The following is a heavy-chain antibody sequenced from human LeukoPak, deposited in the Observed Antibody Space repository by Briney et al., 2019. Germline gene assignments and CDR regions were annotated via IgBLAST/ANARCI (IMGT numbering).Heavy chain of an antibody. V-gene: IGHV4-59*01. CDR2: VHATGST. Sequence: PSVTLSLTCTVSDGSISSFYWSWIRQPPGKGLEFIGYVHATGSTSYSPSLRSRLTISVDRSNNQFSLKLTSVTAADTAVYYCARGSLYDSSLFFYADYFDYWGQGTLVTVSS. CDR3: ARGSLYDSSLFFYADYFDY. D-gene: IGHD3-22*01. J-gene: IGHJ4*02. CDR1: DGSISSFY.